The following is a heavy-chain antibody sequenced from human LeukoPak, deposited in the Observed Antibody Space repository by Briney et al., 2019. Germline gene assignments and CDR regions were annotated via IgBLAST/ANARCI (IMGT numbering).Heavy chain of an antibody. CDR1: GGSISSSSYY. V-gene: IGHV4-39*01. CDR2: IYYSGST. CDR3: ARARPIAVADLEYNWFDP. D-gene: IGHD6-19*01. Sequence: SETLSLTCTVSGGSISSSSYYWGWIRQPPAKGREWLGSIYYSGSTYYDPSLKSRVTISVDTSKNQFSLKLRSVTATDTAVYSCARARPIAVADLEYNWFDPWGQGTLVTVSS. J-gene: IGHJ5*02.